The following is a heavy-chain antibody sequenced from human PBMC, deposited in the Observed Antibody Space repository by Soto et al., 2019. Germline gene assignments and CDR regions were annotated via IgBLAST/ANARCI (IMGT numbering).Heavy chain of an antibody. V-gene: IGHV4-61*01. CDR2: IYYSGST. Sequence: QVQLQESGPGLVKPSETLSLTCTVSGDSVSSGSYNWSWIRQPPGKGLEWIGYIYYSGSTYSNPSLKSRVTISVDTSKNQFSLKLSSVTAADTAVYYCARDPLGATGDRFNWLDPWGQGTLVTVSS. CDR3: ARDPLGATGDRFNWLDP. CDR1: GDSVSSGSYN. J-gene: IGHJ5*02. D-gene: IGHD7-27*01.